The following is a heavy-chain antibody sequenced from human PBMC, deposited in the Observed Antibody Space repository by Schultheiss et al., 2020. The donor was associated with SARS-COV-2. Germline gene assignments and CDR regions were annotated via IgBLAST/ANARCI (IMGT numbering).Heavy chain of an antibody. J-gene: IGHJ5*02. Sequence: SQTLSLTCAVYGGSFSGYYWSWIRQPPGKGLEWIGSFFYSGSTYYNPSLNSRVTISLDTSKNQFSLKLSSVTAADTAVYYCARGTHWFDPWGQGTLVTVSS. CDR2: FFYSGST. V-gene: IGHV4-34*01. CDR3: ARGTHWFDP. CDR1: GGSFSGYY.